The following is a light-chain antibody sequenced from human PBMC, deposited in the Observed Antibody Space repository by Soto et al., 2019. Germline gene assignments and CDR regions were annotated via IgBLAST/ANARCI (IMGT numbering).Light chain of an antibody. CDR2: AAS. CDR1: QSIYKW. J-gene: IGKJ4*01. V-gene: IGKV1-12*01. Sequence: DIQLTQSPSSVSASIGDRVTISCRASQSIYKWLVWYQQKPGKAPKLLIYAASCLQSGAPSRFSGSGYGTEFTLTISSLQPEDSATYYCQQADSFPLTFGGGTEVAI. CDR3: QQADSFPLT.